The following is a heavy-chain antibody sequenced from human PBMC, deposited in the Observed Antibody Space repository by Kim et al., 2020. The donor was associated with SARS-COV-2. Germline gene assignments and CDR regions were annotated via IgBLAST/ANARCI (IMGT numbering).Heavy chain of an antibody. D-gene: IGHD6-6*01. Sequence: SQTLSLTCAISGDSVSSNSAAWNWIRQSPSRGLEWLGRTYYTSKWYNDYAAYVKSRIIINPDTSKNQFSLHLKSVTPEDTAVYYCARDPHGGGSSSPYGMDVWGQGTTVTVSS. CDR3: ARDPHGGGSSSPYGMDV. CDR2: TYYTSKWYN. J-gene: IGHJ6*02. V-gene: IGHV6-1*01. CDR1: GDSVSSNSAA.